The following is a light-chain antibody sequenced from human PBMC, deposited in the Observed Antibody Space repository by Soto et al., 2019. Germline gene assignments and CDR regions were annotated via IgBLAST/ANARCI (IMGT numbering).Light chain of an antibody. CDR2: GSS. CDR1: QSVTNNY. V-gene: IGKV3-20*01. CDR3: QQYCSSPPYT. Sequence: EVVLTQSPGTLSLSPGERATLSCRASQSVTNNYFAWYQQKPGQAPRLLIFGSSYRATGTPDRFSGSGSGTDFTLTISRLEPEDSAAYYCQQYCSSPPYTFGQGTKLEIK. J-gene: IGKJ2*01.